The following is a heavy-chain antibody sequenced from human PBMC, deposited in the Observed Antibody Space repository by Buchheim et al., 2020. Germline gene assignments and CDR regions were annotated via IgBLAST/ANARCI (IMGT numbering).Heavy chain of an antibody. J-gene: IGHJ4*02. CDR3: ARDWGDCSGGSCYSTYYFDY. Sequence: QVQLVQSGAEVKKPGASVKVSCKASGYTFTSYYIHWVRQAPGQGLEWMGIINPSGGSTSYAQKFQGRVTMTRDTSTSTVYMELSSLRSEDTAVYYCARDWGDCSGGSCYSTYYFDYWGQGTL. CDR2: INPSGGST. D-gene: IGHD2-15*01. CDR1: GYTFTSYY. V-gene: IGHV1-46*01.